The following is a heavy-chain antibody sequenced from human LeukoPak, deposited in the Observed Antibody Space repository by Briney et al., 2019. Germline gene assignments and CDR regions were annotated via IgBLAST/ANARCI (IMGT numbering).Heavy chain of an antibody. Sequence: GGSLRLSCAPSGSTFTSYAMSWVRQAPGKGLEWVSAISGSGGSTYYADSVKGRFTISRDNSKNTLYLQMNSLRAEDTAVYYCAKGVVGATTRFDYWGQGTLVTVSS. CDR1: GSTFTSYA. J-gene: IGHJ4*02. V-gene: IGHV3-23*01. CDR2: ISGSGGST. D-gene: IGHD1-26*01. CDR3: AKGVVGATTRFDY.